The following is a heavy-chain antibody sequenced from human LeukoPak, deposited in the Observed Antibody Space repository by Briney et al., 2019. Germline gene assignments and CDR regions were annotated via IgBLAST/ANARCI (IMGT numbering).Heavy chain of an antibody. J-gene: IGHJ5*02. CDR1: GFTFSSYA. CDR3: AKDIIRTGTTLYDWFDP. CDR2: ISGSGGST. V-gene: IGHV3-23*01. Sequence: GGSLRFSCAASGFTFSSYAMSWVRQAPGKGLEWVSAISGSGGSTYYADSVKGRFTISRDNSKNTLYLQMNSLRAEDTAVYYCAKDIIRTGTTLYDWFDPWGQGTLVTVSS. D-gene: IGHD1-1*01.